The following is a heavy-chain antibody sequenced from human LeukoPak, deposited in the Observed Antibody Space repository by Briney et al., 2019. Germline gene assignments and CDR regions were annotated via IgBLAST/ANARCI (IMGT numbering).Heavy chain of an antibody. CDR1: GGSISSYY. J-gene: IGHJ5*02. Sequence: PSETLSLTCTVSGGSISSYYWSWIRQPPGRGLEWIGYIYYSWSTNYNPSLKSRVTISVDTSKNQFSLKLSSVTAADTAVYYCAREGDGYDFFSLNNWFDPWGQGTLVTVSS. V-gene: IGHV4-59*01. D-gene: IGHD5-24*01. CDR2: IYYSWST. CDR3: AREGDGYDFFSLNNWFDP.